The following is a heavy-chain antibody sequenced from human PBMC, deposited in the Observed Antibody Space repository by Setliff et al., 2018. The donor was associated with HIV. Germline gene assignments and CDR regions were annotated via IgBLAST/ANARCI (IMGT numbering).Heavy chain of an antibody. CDR2: IYYSGST. Sequence: TSETLSLTCTVSGGSISSYYWSWIRQPPGKGLEWIGYIYYSGSTNYNPSLKSRVTISVDTSKNQFSLKLSSVTAADTAMYYCATDDVAVVGTCDHWGQGTLVTVSS. D-gene: IGHD6-13*01. CDR3: ATDDVAVVGTCDH. CDR1: GGSISSYY. J-gene: IGHJ5*02. V-gene: IGHV4-59*12.